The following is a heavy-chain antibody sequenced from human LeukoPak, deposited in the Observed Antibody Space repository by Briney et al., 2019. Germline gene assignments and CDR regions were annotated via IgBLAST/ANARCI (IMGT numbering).Heavy chain of an antibody. J-gene: IGHJ6*02. Sequence: GGSLRLSCAASGFTVSSNYMSWVRQAPGKGLEWVSVIYSGGSTYYADSVKGRFTISRDNSKNTLYLQMNSLRAADTAVYYCASYWTQLLYGMDVWGQGTTVTVSS. CDR2: IYSGGST. CDR1: GFTVSSNY. CDR3: ASYWTQLLYGMDV. D-gene: IGHD5-18*01. V-gene: IGHV3-66*01.